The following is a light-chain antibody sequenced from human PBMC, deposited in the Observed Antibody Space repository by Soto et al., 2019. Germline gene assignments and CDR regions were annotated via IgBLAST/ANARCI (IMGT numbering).Light chain of an antibody. CDR1: SSDVGTYNY. CDR3: CSYAGGYTHAV. J-gene: IGLJ2*01. V-gene: IGLV2-11*01. CDR2: DVS. Sequence: QSALTQPRSVSGPPGQSVSISCSGTSSDVGTYNYVSWYQQHPGKAPKLMIYDVSKRPSGVPDRFSGSKSGNTASLTISGLQAEDEADYYCCSYAGGYTHAVFGGETTLTVL.